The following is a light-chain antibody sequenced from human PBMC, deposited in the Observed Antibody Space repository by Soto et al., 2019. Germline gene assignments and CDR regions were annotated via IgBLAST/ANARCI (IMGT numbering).Light chain of an antibody. CDR3: QQYGSSPL. V-gene: IGKV3-20*01. CDR2: GAS. Sequence: EIVLTQSPGTLSLSPGERATLSCRARQSVSSSYLAWYQQKPGQAPRLLIYGASSRATGIPDRFSGSGSGTDFTLTISRLEPEDFAVYYCQQYGSSPLFGQGTKLEIK. J-gene: IGKJ2*01. CDR1: QSVSSSY.